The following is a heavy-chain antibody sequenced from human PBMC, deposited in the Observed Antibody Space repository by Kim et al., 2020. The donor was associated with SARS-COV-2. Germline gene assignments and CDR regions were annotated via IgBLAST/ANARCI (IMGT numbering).Heavy chain of an antibody. CDR3: ATGANCGGDGRRVCGRNNGKKNAFDI. V-gene: IGHV3-11*01. CDR2: ISSSGSTI. Sequence: GGSLRLSCAASGFTFSDYYMSWIRQAPGKGLEWVSYISSSGSTIYYADSVKGRFTISRDNAKNSLYLQMNSLRAEDTAVYYCATGANCGGDGRRVCGRNNGKKNAFDIWGQGTMVTVSS. CDR1: GFTFSDYY. J-gene: IGHJ3*02. D-gene: IGHD2-21*02.